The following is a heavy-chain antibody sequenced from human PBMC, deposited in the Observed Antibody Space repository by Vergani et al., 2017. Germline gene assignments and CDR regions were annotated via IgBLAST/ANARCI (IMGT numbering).Heavy chain of an antibody. CDR1: GFTFGDYY. CDR3: ARPSAPGDYDALDI. Sequence: EVHLEESGGGLVQPGGSLRLSCAASGFTFGDYYMAWIRLAPGKGLDWVACIKRDGTETFYVDSVKGRFTISRDNAKNSLYLQMNSLRAEDTAVYHCARPSAPGDYDALDIWGQGTMVTVSS. V-gene: IGHV3-7*01. D-gene: IGHD4-17*01. CDR2: IKRDGTET. J-gene: IGHJ3*02.